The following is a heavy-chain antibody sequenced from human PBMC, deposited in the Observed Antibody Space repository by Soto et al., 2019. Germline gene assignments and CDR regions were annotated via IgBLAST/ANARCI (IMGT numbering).Heavy chain of an antibody. V-gene: IGHV4-34*01. CDR3: ASRAARAPGNWYFDL. Sequence: QVQLQQWGAGLLKPSETLSLTCAVYGGSFSGYYWSWIRQPPGKGLEWIGEINHRGSTNYNPSLKSRVTISVDTSKNQFSLKLSSVTAADTAVYYCASRAARAPGNWYFDLWGRGTLVTVSS. CDR2: INHRGST. CDR1: GGSFSGYY. J-gene: IGHJ2*01. D-gene: IGHD6-6*01.